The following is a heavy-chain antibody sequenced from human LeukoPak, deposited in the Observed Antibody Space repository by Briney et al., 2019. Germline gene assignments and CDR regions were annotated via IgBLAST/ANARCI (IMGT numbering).Heavy chain of an antibody. CDR2: ISGSGGST. CDR3: AKLSSWYQYNWFDP. V-gene: IGHV3-23*01. D-gene: IGHD6-13*01. J-gene: IGHJ5*02. Sequence: GRSLRLSCAASGFTFSSHWMHWVRQAPGKGLEWVSAISGSGGSTYYADSVKGRFTISRDNSKNTLYLQMNSLRAEDTAVYYCAKLSSWYQYNWFDPWGQGTLVTVSS. CDR1: GFTFSSHW.